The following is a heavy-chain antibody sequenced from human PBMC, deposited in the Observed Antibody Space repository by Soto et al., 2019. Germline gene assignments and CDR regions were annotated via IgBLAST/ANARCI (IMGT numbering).Heavy chain of an antibody. CDR2: IHGEGAGS. D-gene: IGHD6-19*01. J-gene: IGHJ5*02. CDR1: GFTFRNYA. CDR3: VKDGVARNGNWDWFDP. V-gene: IGHV3-23*01. Sequence: EVELLESGGGLVQPGGSVRLSCAASGFTFRNYAMSWVRQAPGKGLEWVSSIHGEGAGSFYTDDVKGRFTVSRDDSKETLDLQMSRLRIDDTAVYYCVKDGVARNGNWDWFDPWGQGTLVTVAS.